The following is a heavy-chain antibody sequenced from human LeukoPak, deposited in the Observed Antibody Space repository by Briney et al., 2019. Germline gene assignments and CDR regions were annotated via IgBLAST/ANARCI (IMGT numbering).Heavy chain of an antibody. CDR1: GFTFSTAW. Sequence: GGSLRLSCAASGFTFSTAWMTWVRQAPGKGLEWVAKIKEDGSEKYYVDSVKGRFTISRDNAKNSLSLQMHSLRDEDTAVYYCVRDQGYCTSASCRGDAFDVWGQGSMVSVSS. CDR3: VRDQGYCTSASCRGDAFDV. CDR2: IKEDGSEK. D-gene: IGHD2-2*01. V-gene: IGHV3-7*01. J-gene: IGHJ3*01.